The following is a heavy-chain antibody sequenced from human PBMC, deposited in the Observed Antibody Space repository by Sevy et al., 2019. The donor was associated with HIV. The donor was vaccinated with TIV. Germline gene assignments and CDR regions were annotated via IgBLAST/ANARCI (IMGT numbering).Heavy chain of an antibody. D-gene: IGHD3-16*01. CDR3: AKNRPPGGSYFSRHGMDV. V-gene: IGHV3-30*18. Sequence: GGSLRLSCAASGFTFSTYDMHWVRQAPGKGLEWVAIISHDGSYRYYADSVRGRFSMSRDNSNNIMYLQMNGLSIEDTALYYCAKNRPPGGSYFSRHGMDVWGRGTTVNVSS. CDR1: GFTFSTYD. J-gene: IGHJ6*02. CDR2: ISHDGSYR.